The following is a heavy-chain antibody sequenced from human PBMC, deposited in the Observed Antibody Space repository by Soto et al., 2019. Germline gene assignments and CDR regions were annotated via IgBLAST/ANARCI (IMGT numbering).Heavy chain of an antibody. V-gene: IGHV3-23*01. CDR3: AKAFFASYDFWSGTNDY. D-gene: IGHD3-3*01. J-gene: IGHJ4*02. CDR1: GFTFSSYA. CDR2: ISGSGGST. Sequence: LRLSCAASGFTFSSYAMSWVRQAPGKGLEWVSAISGSGGSTYYADSVKGRFTISRDNSKNTLYLQMNSLRAEDTAVYYCAKAFFASYDFWSGTNDYWGRGTLVTVSS.